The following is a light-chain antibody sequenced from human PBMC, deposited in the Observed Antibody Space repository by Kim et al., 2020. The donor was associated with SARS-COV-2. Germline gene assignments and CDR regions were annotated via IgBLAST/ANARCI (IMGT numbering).Light chain of an antibody. CDR1: QGIRTS. CDR3: QQLSNYPRT. CDR2: AAS. Sequence: ASVGDRVTITCRASQGIRTSLAWYQQKPGTAPKLLIYAASTLQSGVPSRFSGSGSGTDFTLTISSLHPEDFATYYCQQLSNYPRTFGQGTKVDIK. V-gene: IGKV1-9*01. J-gene: IGKJ1*01.